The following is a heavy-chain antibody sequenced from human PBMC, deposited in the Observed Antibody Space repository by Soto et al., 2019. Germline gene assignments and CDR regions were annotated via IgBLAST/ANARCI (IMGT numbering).Heavy chain of an antibody. J-gene: IGHJ4*02. Sequence: PSESLSLSCTVSGGSIWGYDWTGILQPPGKRLEWIGYIYYTGNTNYNPSLKTRVTISLDTSKSQFSLKLNSVTAADSAVYFCARLEGLATISYYFDFWGQGALVTVSS. V-gene: IGHV4-59*08. D-gene: IGHD3-9*01. CDR3: ARLEGLATISYYFDF. CDR1: GGSIWGYD. CDR2: IYYTGNT.